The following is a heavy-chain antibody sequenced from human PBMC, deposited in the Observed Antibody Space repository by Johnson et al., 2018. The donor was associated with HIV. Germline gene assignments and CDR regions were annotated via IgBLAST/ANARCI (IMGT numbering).Heavy chain of an antibody. Sequence: QVQLVESGGGVVQPGRSLRLSCAASGFTFNNYAMHWVRQAPGKGLEWVAIIWYNGSNKYYAKSVKGRFTISRDNSRNPLSLQMNSLRAEDTAVYYCAGWLDEAFEIWGQGTMVTVSS. D-gene: IGHD6-19*01. J-gene: IGHJ3*02. CDR2: IWYNGSNK. CDR1: GFTFNNYA. V-gene: IGHV3-33*01. CDR3: AGWLDEAFEI.